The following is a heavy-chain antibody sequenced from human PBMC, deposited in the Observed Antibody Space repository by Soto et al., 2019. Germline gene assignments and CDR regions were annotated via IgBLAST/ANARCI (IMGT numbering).Heavy chain of an antibody. CDR1: GFTFSSYS. CDR3: AKDAIFEMITAGNPRMDV. Sequence: PGGSLRLSCVASGFTFSSYSINWIRQAPVKGPEWVSWISPAGNSVDYTDSVKGRFTISRDNAENSLYLEMNSLRDEDTAVYYCAKDAIFEMITAGNPRMDVWGQGTTVTVSS. D-gene: IGHD3-16*01. CDR2: ISPAGNSV. J-gene: IGHJ6*02. V-gene: IGHV3-48*02.